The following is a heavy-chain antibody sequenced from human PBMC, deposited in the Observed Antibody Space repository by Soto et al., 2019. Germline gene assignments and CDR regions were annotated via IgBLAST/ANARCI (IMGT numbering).Heavy chain of an antibody. CDR2: INHVGST. D-gene: IGHD2-2*01. V-gene: IGHV4-34*01. CDR3: ARGPDCSSASCQGYFQH. CDR1: GGSFSGYF. Sequence: SETLSLTCAVHGGSFSGYFWSWIRQPPGKGLEWIGEINHVGSTNYNPSLKSRVTMSVDTSRNQLSLRLSSVTAADTAVYFCARGPDCSSASCQGYFQHWGQGSLVTVSS. J-gene: IGHJ1*01.